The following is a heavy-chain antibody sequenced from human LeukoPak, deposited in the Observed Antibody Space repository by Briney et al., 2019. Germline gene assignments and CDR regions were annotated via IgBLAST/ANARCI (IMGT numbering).Heavy chain of an antibody. CDR1: GFTFSTYS. CDR2: ISSSSRYI. CDR3: AGSSGYYYYGMDV. Sequence: GGSLRLSCAASGFTFSTYSMNWVRQAPGKGLEWVSSISSSSRYIYYADSVKGRFTISSDNAKNSLYLQMNSLRAEDTAVYYCAGSSGYYYYGMDVWGQGTTVTVSS. J-gene: IGHJ6*02. D-gene: IGHD6-19*01. V-gene: IGHV3-21*01.